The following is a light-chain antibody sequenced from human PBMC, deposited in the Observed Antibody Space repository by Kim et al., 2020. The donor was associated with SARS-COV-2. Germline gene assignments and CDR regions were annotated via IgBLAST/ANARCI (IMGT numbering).Light chain of an antibody. CDR1: SANIGQEY. J-gene: IGLJ2*01. CDR2: DNN. CDR3: GTWDSSLNGLV. Sequence: GQKVSSSCSGSSANIGQEYVSWSRQFPGTAPKLLIYDNNKRHSGVPDRFSGSKSGTSATLGITGLQTGDEADYYCGTWDSSLNGLVFGGGTQLTVL. V-gene: IGLV1-51*01.